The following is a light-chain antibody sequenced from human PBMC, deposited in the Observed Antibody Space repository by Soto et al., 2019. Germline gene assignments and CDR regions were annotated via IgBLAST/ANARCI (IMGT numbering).Light chain of an antibody. CDR3: QQTYTSHALT. V-gene: IGKV1-39*01. CDR2: AAS. J-gene: IGKJ4*01. Sequence: DLQLTQSPSSLSASVGDTVTIACRTSQPIGTFLNWYLHRPGKAPELLVYAASSLHSGVPSRFRGSGSGTDFTLTISGLQPEDIATYYCQQTYTSHALTFGGGTRVDIK. CDR1: QPIGTF.